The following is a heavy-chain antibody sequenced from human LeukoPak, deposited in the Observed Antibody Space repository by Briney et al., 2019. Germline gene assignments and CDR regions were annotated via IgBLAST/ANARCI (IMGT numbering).Heavy chain of an antibody. V-gene: IGHV4-31*03. CDR3: ARQEYYYDSSGYTLDAFDI. CDR1: GGSIGSGGYY. CDR2: IYYSGST. Sequence: SETLSLTCTVSGGSIGSGGYYWSWIRQHPGKGLEWIGYIYYSGSTYYNPSLKSRVTISVDTSKDQFSLKLSSVTAADTAVYYCARQEYYYDSSGYTLDAFDIWGQGTMVTVSS. J-gene: IGHJ3*02. D-gene: IGHD3-22*01.